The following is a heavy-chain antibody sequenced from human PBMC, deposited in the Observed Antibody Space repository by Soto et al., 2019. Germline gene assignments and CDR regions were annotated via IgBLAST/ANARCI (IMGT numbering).Heavy chain of an antibody. Sequence: GGSLRLSCAASGFAFDDYVMHWVRQPPGRGLEWVSGITWNGGTIRYVDAVKGRFTISRDNAENSLYLQMNSLRPEDTAVYYCAKGGSAALIAPSGRDNWFDPWGQGTQVTVSS. CDR2: ITWNGGTI. CDR3: AKGGSAALIAPSGRDNWFDP. J-gene: IGHJ5*02. D-gene: IGHD6-13*01. CDR1: GFAFDDYV. V-gene: IGHV3-9*01.